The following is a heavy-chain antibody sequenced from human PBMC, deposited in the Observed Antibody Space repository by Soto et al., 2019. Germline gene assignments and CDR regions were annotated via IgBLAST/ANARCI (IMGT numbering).Heavy chain of an antibody. CDR1: GDTFTCYC. D-gene: IGHD2-21*02. V-gene: IGHV1-46*01. CDR2: INPSGGST. Sequence: GVSVKVYCKAFGDTFTCYCMHWVRQAPGQGLDWMGIINPSGGSTSYAQKFQGRVTMTRDTSTSTVYMELSSLRSEDTAVYYCARSYCGRDCYSRRNAFDIW. CDR3: ARSYCGRDCYSRRNAFDI. J-gene: IGHJ3*02.